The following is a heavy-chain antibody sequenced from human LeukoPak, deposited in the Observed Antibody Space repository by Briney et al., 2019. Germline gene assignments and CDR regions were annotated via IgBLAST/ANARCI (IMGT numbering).Heavy chain of an antibody. CDR1: GGSISSGTYY. V-gene: IGHV4-61*02. J-gene: IGHJ4*02. CDR2: IYTTGST. CDR3: ARVTTRGYYNC. Sequence: SETLSLTCTVSGGSISSGTYYRTWIRQPAGKGLGWIGRIYTTGSTNYNPSLKSRVTMSTDTSKNQFSLKLSSVTAADTAVYYCARVTTRGYYNCWGQGTLVTVS. D-gene: IGHD3-22*01.